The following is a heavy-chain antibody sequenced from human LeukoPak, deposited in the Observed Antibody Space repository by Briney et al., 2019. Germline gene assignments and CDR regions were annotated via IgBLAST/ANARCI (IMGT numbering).Heavy chain of an antibody. CDR1: GFSISSYW. D-gene: IGHD6-19*01. V-gene: IGHV3-74*01. Sequence: PGGSLRLSCVASGFSISSYWMHWVRHAPGKGLVWVSRINSDESSTTYADSVKGRFTISRDNAKNTLYLQMNSLRAEDTAVYYCAGGRYSSVWYWGQGTLVTVSS. CDR2: INSDESST. J-gene: IGHJ4*02. CDR3: AGGRYSSVWY.